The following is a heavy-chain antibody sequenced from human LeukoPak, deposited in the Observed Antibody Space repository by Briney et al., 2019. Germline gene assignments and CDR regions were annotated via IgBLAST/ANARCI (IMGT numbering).Heavy chain of an antibody. Sequence: SETLSLTCAVSGSSITSDYFWGWIRPPPGKGREWIATIYYSWGTYFNPSLKRRVSISLDASKNQFSLKLTSLTAADTAIYYCARNVTAGFFDLWGQGILVTVSS. CDR3: ARNVTAGFFDL. CDR2: IYYSWGT. CDR1: GSSITSDYF. J-gene: IGHJ4*02. D-gene: IGHD1-1*01. V-gene: IGHV4-38-2*01.